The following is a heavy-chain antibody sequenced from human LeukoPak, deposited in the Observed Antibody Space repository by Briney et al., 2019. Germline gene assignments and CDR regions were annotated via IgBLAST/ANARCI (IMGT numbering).Heavy chain of an antibody. J-gene: IGHJ6*03. CDR2: IYSRGST. D-gene: IGHD3-9*01. CDR1: GFTVSSNY. V-gene: IGHV3-66*02. Sequence: GGSLRLSCAASGFTVSSNYMSWVRQAPGKGLEWVSVIYSRGSTYYADSVKGRFTISRDNSKNTLYLQMNSLRAEDTAVYYCARNLRYFDWLLSNYYYYMDVWGKGTTVTVSS. CDR3: ARNLRYFDWLLSNYYYYMDV.